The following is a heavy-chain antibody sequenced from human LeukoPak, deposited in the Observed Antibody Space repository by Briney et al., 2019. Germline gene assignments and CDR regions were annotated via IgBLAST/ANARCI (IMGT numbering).Heavy chain of an antibody. Sequence: PSETLSLTCTVSGGSISSYYWSWIRQPSGKGLELIGYIYYSGSTNYNPSLKSRVTISVDTSKNQFSLKLSSVTAADTAVYYCARQAVITAAGSSDYWGQGTLVTVSS. V-gene: IGHV4-59*08. CDR3: ARQAVITAAGSSDY. CDR2: IYYSGST. CDR1: GGSISSYY. J-gene: IGHJ4*02. D-gene: IGHD6-25*01.